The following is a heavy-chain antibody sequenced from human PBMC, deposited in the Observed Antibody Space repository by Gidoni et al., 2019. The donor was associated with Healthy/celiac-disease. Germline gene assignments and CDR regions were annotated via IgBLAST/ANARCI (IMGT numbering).Heavy chain of an antibody. J-gene: IGHJ4*02. V-gene: IGHV4-39*07. CDR1: GGSISSSSYY. Sequence: QLQPQESGPGLVKPSETLPLTCTDCGGSISSSSYYWGWIRQPPGKGLAGIGSIYYRGSTYYTPSLQGRVTISVDTSENQFSLKLCSVAAADTAVYYCASQVGDVGYWGQGTLVTVSS. CDR3: ASQVGDVGY. D-gene: IGHD2-15*01. CDR2: IYYRGST.